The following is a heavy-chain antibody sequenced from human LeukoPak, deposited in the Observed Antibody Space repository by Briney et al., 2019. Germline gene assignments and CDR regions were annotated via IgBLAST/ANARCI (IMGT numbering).Heavy chain of an antibody. CDR3: ARGPSPSGDFSFGY. D-gene: IGHD4-17*01. CDR1: GGSFSGYY. V-gene: IGHV4-34*01. Sequence: SETLSLTCAVYGGSFSGYYWSWIRQPPGKGLEWIGEINHSGSTNYNPSLKSRVTISVDTSENQFSLKLSSVTAADTAVYYCARGPSPSGDFSFGYWGQGTLVTVSS. J-gene: IGHJ4*02. CDR2: INHSGST.